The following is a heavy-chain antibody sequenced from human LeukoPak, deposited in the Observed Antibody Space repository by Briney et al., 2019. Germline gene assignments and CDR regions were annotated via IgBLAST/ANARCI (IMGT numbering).Heavy chain of an antibody. J-gene: IGHJ4*02. CDR2: ISGSGGST. Sequence: PGGSLRLSCAASGFTFSSYAMSWVRQAPGKGLEWVSAISGSGGSTYYADSVKGRFTISRDNSKNTLYLQMNSLRAEDTAVYYCAKVGHCSGGSCYSYYFDYWGRGTLVTVSS. CDR3: AKVGHCSGGSCYSYYFDY. D-gene: IGHD2-15*01. CDR1: GFTFSSYA. V-gene: IGHV3-23*01.